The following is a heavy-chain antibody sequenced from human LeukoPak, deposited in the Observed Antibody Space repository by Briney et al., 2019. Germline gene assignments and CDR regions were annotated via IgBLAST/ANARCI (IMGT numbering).Heavy chain of an antibody. J-gene: IGHJ4*02. Sequence: DPSETLSLTCAVYGGSLSGYYWSWLRQPPGRGLEWIGEINHSGSTNYNPSLKSRVTISVDTSKNQFSLKLSSVTAADTAVYYCARRYSYGSPDYWGQGTLVTVSS. CDR3: ARRYSYGSPDY. V-gene: IGHV4-34*01. CDR2: INHSGST. CDR1: GGSLSGYY. D-gene: IGHD5-18*01.